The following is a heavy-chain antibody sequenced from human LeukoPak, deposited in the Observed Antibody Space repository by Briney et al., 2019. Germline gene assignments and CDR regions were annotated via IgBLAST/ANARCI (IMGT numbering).Heavy chain of an antibody. CDR2: IKSKTDGGTT. V-gene: IGHV3-15*01. Sequence: PGGSLRLSCAASGFTFSNAWMSWVRQAPGKGLEWVGRIKSKTDGGTTDYAAPVKGRFTISRDNSKNTLYLQMNSLRAEDTAVYYCAKSWGYSYGTPFDYWGQGTLVTVSS. CDR1: GFTFSNAW. CDR3: AKSWGYSYGTPFDY. D-gene: IGHD5-18*01. J-gene: IGHJ4*02.